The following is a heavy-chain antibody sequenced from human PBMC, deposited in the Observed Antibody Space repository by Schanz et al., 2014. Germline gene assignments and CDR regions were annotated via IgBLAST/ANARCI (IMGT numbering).Heavy chain of an antibody. D-gene: IGHD6-13*01. CDR1: GYAFTTYG. J-gene: IGHJ4*02. CDR2: IIPSLGLA. CDR3: ASSGAGYSSSWDFDF. Sequence: QVQLVQSGAEVKKPGASVRVSCKVSGYAFTTYGINWVRQAPGQGLEWMGRIIPSLGLAKYEQKFQDKVTITADTSTTTAYMDVSSLRSEDTAVYYCASSGAGYSSSWDFDFWGQGTLVTVSS. V-gene: IGHV1-69*04.